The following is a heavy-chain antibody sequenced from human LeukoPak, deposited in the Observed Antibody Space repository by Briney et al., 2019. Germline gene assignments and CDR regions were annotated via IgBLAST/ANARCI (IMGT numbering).Heavy chain of an antibody. CDR3: AKDGCSGGSCVLLDY. J-gene: IGHJ4*02. V-gene: IGHV3-9*01. D-gene: IGHD2-15*01. CDR2: ISWNSGSI. Sequence: SLRLSCAASGFTFDDYAMHWVRQAPGKGLEWVSGISWNSGSIGYADSVKGRFTISRDNAKNSLYLQMNSLRAEDTALYYCAKDGCSGGSCVLLDYWGQGTLVTVSS. CDR1: GFTFDDYA.